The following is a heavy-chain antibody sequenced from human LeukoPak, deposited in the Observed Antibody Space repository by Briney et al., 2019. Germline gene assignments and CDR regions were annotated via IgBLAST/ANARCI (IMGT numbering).Heavy chain of an antibody. CDR3: ARDRVSGSYNY. CDR2: IKEDGSEK. Sequence: PGGSLRLSCAASGFTFGSYWMSWVRQAPGKGLEWVANIKEDGSEKNYVDSVKGRFTISRDNAKNSLYLQMNSLRAEDTAVYYCARDRVSGSYNYWGQGTLVTDSS. J-gene: IGHJ4*02. D-gene: IGHD1-26*01. CDR1: GFTFGSYW. V-gene: IGHV3-7*01.